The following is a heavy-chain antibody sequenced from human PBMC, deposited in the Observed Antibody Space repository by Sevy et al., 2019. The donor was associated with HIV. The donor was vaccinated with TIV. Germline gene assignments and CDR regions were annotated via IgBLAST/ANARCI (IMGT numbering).Heavy chain of an antibody. D-gene: IGHD2-2*01. J-gene: IGHJ5*02. CDR1: GGSISSSSYY. CDR3: ARHETSSAYCSSTSCYKRLVNGFDP. V-gene: IGHV4-39*01. Sequence: SETLSLTCTVSGGSISSSSYYWGWIRQPPGKGLEWIGSIYYSGSTYYNPSLKSRVTISVDTSKNQFSLKLSSVTAADTAVYYCARHETSSAYCSSTSCYKRLVNGFDPWGQGTLVTVSS. CDR2: IYYSGST.